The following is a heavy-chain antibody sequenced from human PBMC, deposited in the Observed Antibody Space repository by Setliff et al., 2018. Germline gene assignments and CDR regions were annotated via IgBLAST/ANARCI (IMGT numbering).Heavy chain of an antibody. D-gene: IGHD3-3*01. CDR1: GFTISNYW. CDR2: IRQDGTNK. V-gene: IGHV3-7*03. J-gene: IGHJ5*02. CDR3: AREIWNMYDNSWSGYSDL. Sequence: QPGGSLRLSCVASGFTISNYWMAWVRQAPGKGLEWVADIRQDGTNKYYVDSVEGRFTISRDNSKNSLFLEMNSLRVEDTALYQCAREIWNMYDNSWSGYSDLWGQGTLVTVSS.